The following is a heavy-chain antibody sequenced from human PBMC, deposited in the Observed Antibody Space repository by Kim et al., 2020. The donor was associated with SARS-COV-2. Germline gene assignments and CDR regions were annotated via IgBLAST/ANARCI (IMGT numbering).Heavy chain of an antibody. Sequence: GGSLRLSCAASGFTFSSYGMHWVRQAPGKGLEWVAVISYDGSNKYYADSVKGRFTISRDNSKNTLYLQMNSLRAEDTAVYYCARGAYSSSWTRAFDIWGQGTMVTVSS. CDR1: GFTFSSYG. D-gene: IGHD6-13*01. CDR2: ISYDGSNK. V-gene: IGHV3-33*05. CDR3: ARGAYSSSWTRAFDI. J-gene: IGHJ3*02.